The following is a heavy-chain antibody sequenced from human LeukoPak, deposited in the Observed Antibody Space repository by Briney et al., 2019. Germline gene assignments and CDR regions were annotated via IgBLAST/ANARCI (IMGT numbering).Heavy chain of an antibody. D-gene: IGHD3-3*01. CDR1: GFTFRNAW. CDR2: IKSKTDGGTT. CDR3: TTDQARSPQLRFLEWPRGLPDY. J-gene: IGHJ4*02. V-gene: IGHV3-15*01. Sequence: GGSLRLSCAASGFTFRNAWMSWVRQAPGKGLEGVGRIKSKTDGGTTDYAAPVKGRFTISRDDSKNTLYLQMNSLKTEDTAVYYCTTDQARSPQLRFLEWPRGLPDYWGQGTLVTVSS.